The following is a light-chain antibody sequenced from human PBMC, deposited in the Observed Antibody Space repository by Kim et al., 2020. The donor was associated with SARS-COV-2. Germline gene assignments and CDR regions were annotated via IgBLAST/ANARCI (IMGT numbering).Light chain of an antibody. Sequence: SYELTQPPSVSVSPGQTATITCSGDGLGDKYVCWFQQKPGQSLVMVIYQDSQRPSGIPERFSGSNSGNTATLTIRGTQAIDEADYYCQAWDSNTGVFGSG. CDR2: QDS. CDR3: QAWDSNTGV. V-gene: IGLV3-1*01. J-gene: IGLJ1*01. CDR1: GLGDKY.